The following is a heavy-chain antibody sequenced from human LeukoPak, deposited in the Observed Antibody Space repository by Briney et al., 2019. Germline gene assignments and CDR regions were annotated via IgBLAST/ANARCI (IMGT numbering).Heavy chain of an antibody. CDR2: INHSGST. CDR3: ARESVSYSSSWYFDY. D-gene: IGHD6-13*01. J-gene: IGHJ4*02. CDR1: GGSFSGYY. Sequence: SETLSLTCAVYGGSFSGYYWSWIRQPPEKGLEWIGEINHSGSTSYNPSLKSRVTISVDTSKNQFSLKLSSVTAADTAVYYCARESVSYSSSWYFDYWGQGTLVTVSS. V-gene: IGHV4-34*01.